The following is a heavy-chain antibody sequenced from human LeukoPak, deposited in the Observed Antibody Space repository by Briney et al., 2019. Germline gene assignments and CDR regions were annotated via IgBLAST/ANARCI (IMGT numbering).Heavy chain of an antibody. D-gene: IGHD5-24*01. V-gene: IGHV4-39*01. CDR2: IYYSGSS. Sequence: PSETLSLTCSVSGGSISSSSSYWGWLRQPPGKGLERIGSIYYSGSSFDNPALKSRVTISVDTSKNQFSLKLSSVTAADTAVYYCARHRSGWLQSSFDYWGQGTLVTVSS. CDR1: GGSISSSSSY. CDR3: ARHRSGWLQSSFDY. J-gene: IGHJ4*02.